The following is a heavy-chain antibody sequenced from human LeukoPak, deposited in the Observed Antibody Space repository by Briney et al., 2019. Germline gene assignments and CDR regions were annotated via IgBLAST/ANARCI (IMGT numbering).Heavy chain of an antibody. J-gene: IGHJ4*02. CDR2: IDSTSTYI. CDR3: ARDSLVGSTTPVFDY. D-gene: IGHD1-26*01. CDR1: RFTFSTYS. V-gene: IGHV3-21*04. Sequence: GGSLRLSCAASRFTFSTYSMNWVRQAPGKGLEWVLSIDSTSTYIYYADSVKGRFTISRDNAKNSLYLQMDSLRAEDTAVYYCARDSLVGSTTPVFDYWGQGTLVTVSS.